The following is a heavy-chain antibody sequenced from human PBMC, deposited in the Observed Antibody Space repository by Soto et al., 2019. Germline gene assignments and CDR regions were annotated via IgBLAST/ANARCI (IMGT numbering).Heavy chain of an antibody. J-gene: IGHJ6*02. CDR3: AKDGPRNYYDFWSGYYGYYYYGMEV. CDR2: ISYDGSNK. CDR1: GFTFSSYG. Sequence: PGLSLRLSCSASGFTFSSYGIHCVLPSPVKVLDCLAVISYDGSNKYYADSVKGRFTISRDNSKNTLYLQMNSLRAEDTAVYYCAKDGPRNYYDFWSGYYGYYYYGMEVWGQGTTVTVSS. V-gene: IGHV3-30*18. D-gene: IGHD3-3*01.